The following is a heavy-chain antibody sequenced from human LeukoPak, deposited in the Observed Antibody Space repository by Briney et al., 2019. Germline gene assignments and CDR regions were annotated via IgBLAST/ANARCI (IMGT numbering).Heavy chain of an antibody. Sequence: SETLSLTCAVSGGSISSGDYYWSWIRQPPGKGLEWIGYIYYSGSTYYNPSLKSRVTISVDTSKNQFSLKLSSVTAADTAVYYCAREGLAYCGGDCYSHWFDPWGQGTLVTVSS. J-gene: IGHJ5*02. CDR3: AREGLAYCGGDCYSHWFDP. D-gene: IGHD2-21*02. V-gene: IGHV4-30-4*01. CDR2: IYYSGST. CDR1: GGSISSGDYY.